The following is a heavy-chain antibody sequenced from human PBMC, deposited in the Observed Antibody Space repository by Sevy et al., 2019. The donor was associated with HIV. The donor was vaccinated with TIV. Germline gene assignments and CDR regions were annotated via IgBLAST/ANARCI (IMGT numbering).Heavy chain of an antibody. J-gene: IGHJ4*02. V-gene: IGHV3-9*01. CDR3: AKDNVGDSSGYSFFDY. CDR1: GFTFDDYA. Sequence: GGSLRLSCAASGFTFDDYAMHWVRQAPGKGLEWVSGISGNSGSIGYADSVKGRFTISRDNAKNSLYLQMNSLRAEDTALYYCAKDNVGDSSGYSFFDYWGQGTLVTVSS. D-gene: IGHD3-22*01. CDR2: ISGNSGSI.